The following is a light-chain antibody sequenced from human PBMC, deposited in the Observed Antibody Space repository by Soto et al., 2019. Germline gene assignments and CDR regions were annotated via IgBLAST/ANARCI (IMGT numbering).Light chain of an antibody. Sequence: QSALTQPASVSGSPGRSITISCTGTSSDIGGYNHVSWYQQHPGKAPKLILYEVTTRPSGISSRFSGSKSGNTASLTISGLQADDEAYYYCSSYTSTNTPYVFGTGTKLTVL. CDR1: SSDIGGYNH. CDR2: EVT. V-gene: IGLV2-14*03. J-gene: IGLJ1*01. CDR3: SSYTSTNTPYV.